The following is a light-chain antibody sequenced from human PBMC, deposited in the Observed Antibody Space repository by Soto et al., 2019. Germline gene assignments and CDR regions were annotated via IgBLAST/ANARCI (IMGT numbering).Light chain of an antibody. CDR1: QSLEDSDGNSY. V-gene: IGKV2-24*01. CDR3: MQATPSPWT. CDR2: KIS. J-gene: IGKJ1*01. Sequence: IVMTQTPLSSAVTLGQPASISCRSSQSLEDSDGNSYLSWLHQRPGQPPRLLIYKISNRLSGVPDRFSGSGAGTVFTLRISRVEADDVGLYYCMQATPSPWTFGQGTKVDIK.